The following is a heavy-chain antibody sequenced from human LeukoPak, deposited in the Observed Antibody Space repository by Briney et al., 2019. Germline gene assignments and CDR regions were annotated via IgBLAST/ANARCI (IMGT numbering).Heavy chain of an antibody. D-gene: IGHD3-16*01. J-gene: IGHJ4*02. Sequence: SVKVSCKASGGTFISYAISWVRQAPGQGLEWMGGIIPIFGTANYAQKFQGRVTITADESTSTAYMELSSLRSEDTAVYYCARVGSYDYVWGSLDYWGQGTLVTVSS. CDR1: GGTFISYA. V-gene: IGHV1-69*13. CDR3: ARVGSYDYVWGSLDY. CDR2: IIPIFGTA.